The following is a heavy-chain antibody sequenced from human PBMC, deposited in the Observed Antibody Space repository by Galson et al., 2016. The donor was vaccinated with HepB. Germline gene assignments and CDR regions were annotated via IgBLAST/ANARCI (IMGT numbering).Heavy chain of an antibody. CDR1: GDSITSSY. V-gene: IGHV4-59*01. CDR2: IFYAGST. CDR3: TRYHYGGNSFNWYDP. Sequence: ETLSLTCTVSGDSITSSYWSWIRQPPGKGLEWIGYIFYAGSTNYNPSLRSRVTMSVDTSKNQFSLRLTSVTAADTAVYYCTRYHYGGNSFNWYDPWGQGTLVTVSS. D-gene: IGHD4-23*01. J-gene: IGHJ5*02.